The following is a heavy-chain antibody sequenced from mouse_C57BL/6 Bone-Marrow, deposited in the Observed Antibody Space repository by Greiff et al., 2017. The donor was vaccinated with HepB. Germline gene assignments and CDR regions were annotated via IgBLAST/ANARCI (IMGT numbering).Heavy chain of an antibody. V-gene: IGHV14-4*01. CDR2: IDPENGDT. Sequence: EVKLQESGAELVRPGASVKLSCTASGFNIKDDYMHWVKQRPEQGLEWIGWIDPENGDTEYASKFQGKATITADTSSNTAYLQLSSLTSEDTAVYYCTTPYYYGSSYLLFAYWGQGTLVTVSA. J-gene: IGHJ3*01. D-gene: IGHD1-1*01. CDR3: TTPYYYGSSYLLFAY. CDR1: GFNIKDDY.